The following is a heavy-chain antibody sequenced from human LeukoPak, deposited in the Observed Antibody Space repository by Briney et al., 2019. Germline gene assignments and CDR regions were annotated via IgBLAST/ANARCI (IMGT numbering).Heavy chain of an antibody. D-gene: IGHD6-19*01. CDR2: IYYSGST. Sequence: SETLSLTCTVSGGSISSSSYYWGWIRQPPGKGLEWIGSIYYSGSTYYNPSLKSRVTISVDTSKNQFSLKLSSVTAADTAVYYCARHRGGIAVAGTLYWGQGTLVTVSS. CDR1: GGSISSSSYY. CDR3: ARHRGGIAVAGTLY. J-gene: IGHJ4*02. V-gene: IGHV4-39*01.